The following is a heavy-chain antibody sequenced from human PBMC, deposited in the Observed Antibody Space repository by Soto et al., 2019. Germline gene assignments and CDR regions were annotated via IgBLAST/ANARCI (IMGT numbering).Heavy chain of an antibody. D-gene: IGHD5-12*01. CDR3: VRGRSYSVYDF. J-gene: IGHJ4*02. Sequence: SETLSLTCTVSGGSISGHAWIWVRQPAGRGLEWIGHIYPSGSTSYNPSLRSRVTMSLDTSSNQIFLNLTSVTAADTAVFYCVRGRSYSVYDFWGPGTLVTVSS. CDR1: GGSISGHA. CDR2: IYPSGST. V-gene: IGHV4-4*07.